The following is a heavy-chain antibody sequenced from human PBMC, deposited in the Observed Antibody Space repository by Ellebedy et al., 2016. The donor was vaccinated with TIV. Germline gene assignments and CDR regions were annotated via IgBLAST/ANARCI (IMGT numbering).Heavy chain of an antibody. V-gene: IGHV4-4*02. D-gene: IGHD2-2*01. CDR2: INHSGST. J-gene: IGHJ5*02. CDR1: GASISSSNW. CDR3: ARVRVGCSGTSCYLDP. Sequence: MPSETLSLTCVVSGASISSSNWWHWVRQSPGKGLEWIGEINHSGSTNYNPSLKSRVTISLDKPKNQFSLNLNSVTAADTAIYYCARVRVGCSGTSCYLDPWGQGTLVTVSS.